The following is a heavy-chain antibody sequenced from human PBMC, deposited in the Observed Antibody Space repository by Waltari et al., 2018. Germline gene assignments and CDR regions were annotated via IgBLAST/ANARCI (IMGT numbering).Heavy chain of an antibody. D-gene: IGHD3-16*01. V-gene: IGHV1-3*01. J-gene: IGHJ3*02. CDR3: ARVEGAAGLDI. CDR1: GYTFTSYA. CDR2: INAGNGNT. Sequence: QVQLVQSGAEVKKPGALVKVSCKASGYTFTSYAMHWVRQAPGQRLEWMGWINAGNGNTKYSQKCQGRVTITRDTSASTAYMELSSLRSEDTAVYYCARVEGAAGLDIWGQGTMVTVSS.